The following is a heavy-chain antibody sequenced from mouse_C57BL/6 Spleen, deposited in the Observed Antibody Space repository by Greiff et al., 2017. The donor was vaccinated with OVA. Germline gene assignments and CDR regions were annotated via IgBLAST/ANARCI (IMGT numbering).Heavy chain of an antibody. D-gene: IGHD4-1*01. CDR1: GYTFTSYG. V-gene: IGHV1-81*01. CDR2: IYPRSGNT. J-gene: IGHJ4*01. Sequence: QVQLKQSGAELARPGASVKLSCKASGYTFTSYGISWVKQRTGQGLEWIGEIYPRSGNTYYNEKFKGKATLTADKSSSTAYMELRSLTSEDSAVYFCARGDWVYWGQGTSVTVSS. CDR3: ARGDWVY.